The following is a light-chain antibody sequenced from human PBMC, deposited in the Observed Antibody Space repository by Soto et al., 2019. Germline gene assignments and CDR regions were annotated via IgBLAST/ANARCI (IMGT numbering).Light chain of an antibody. V-gene: IGKV3-20*01. CDR2: GAS. CDR1: QSVSSSY. CDR3: QQYDSSPYT. Sequence: EIVLTQSPGTLSLSLGERATLSCRASQSVSSSYLAWYQQKPGQAPRLLIYGASSSATGIPDRFSGSGSGTDFTLTISRLQPEDFAVYYCQQYDSSPYTLGQGTKLEIK. J-gene: IGKJ2*01.